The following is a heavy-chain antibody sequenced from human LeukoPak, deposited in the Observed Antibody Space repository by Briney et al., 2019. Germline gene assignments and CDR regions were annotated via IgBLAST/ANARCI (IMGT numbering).Heavy chain of an antibody. D-gene: IGHD6-19*01. CDR1: SGSISSSSYY. Sequence: SETLSLTCTVSSGSISSSSYYWGWIRQPPGKGLEWIGSIYYSGSTYYNPSLKSRVTISVDTSKNQFSLKLSSVTAADTAVYYCASLPRAMAANSSGWFEGYNWFDPWGQGTLVTVSS. J-gene: IGHJ5*02. CDR2: IYYSGST. CDR3: ASLPRAMAANSSGWFEGYNWFDP. V-gene: IGHV4-39*01.